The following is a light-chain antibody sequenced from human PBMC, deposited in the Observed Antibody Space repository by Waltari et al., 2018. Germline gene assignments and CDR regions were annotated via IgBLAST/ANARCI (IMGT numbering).Light chain of an antibody. V-gene: IGLV1-47*01. Sequence: QSVMTQPPSASGTPGQRVTISCSGSNSNTGNHHVYWYQQRPGAAPKLLIYRNNQRPSGVPDRFSVSKSGTSASLAISGLRSEDEGDYYCGGWDDSLNGWVFGGGTKLTVL. CDR3: GGWDDSLNGWV. CDR2: RNN. CDR1: NSNTGNHH. J-gene: IGLJ3*02.